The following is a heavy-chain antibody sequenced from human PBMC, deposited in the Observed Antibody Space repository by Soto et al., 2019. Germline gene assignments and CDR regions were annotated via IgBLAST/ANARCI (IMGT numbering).Heavy chain of an antibody. Sequence: QVQLQQWGAGLLKPSETLSLSCAVYGGYFNDNYYTWFRQPPGKGLEWIGEISRSGTTKYIPSLKSPASISFDTSKTQGSRKVTSVTAADTAVYYCAPSLWFGTQVELWGQGALVTVSS. V-gene: IGHV4-34*01. CDR1: GGYFNDNY. CDR2: ISRSGTT. CDR3: APSLWFGTQVEL. D-gene: IGHD3-10*01. J-gene: IGHJ5*02.